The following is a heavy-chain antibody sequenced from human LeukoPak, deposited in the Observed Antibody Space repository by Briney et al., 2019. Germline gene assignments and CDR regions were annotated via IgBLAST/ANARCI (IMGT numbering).Heavy chain of an antibody. Sequence: GESLKISCKGPGYSFTSYWIGWVRQMPGKGLEWMGIIYPGDSDTRYSPSFQGQVTISAGKSISTAYLQWSSLKASDTAMYYCARHGIAAAGTGSWGFDYWGQGTLVTVSS. D-gene: IGHD6-13*01. CDR2: IYPGDSDT. V-gene: IGHV5-51*01. CDR1: GYSFTSYW. CDR3: ARHGIAAAGTGSWGFDY. J-gene: IGHJ4*02.